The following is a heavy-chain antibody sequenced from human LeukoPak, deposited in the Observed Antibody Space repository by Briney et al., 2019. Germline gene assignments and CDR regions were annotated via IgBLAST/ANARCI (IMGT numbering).Heavy chain of an antibody. D-gene: IGHD6-13*01. CDR1: GYTFTAYF. Sequence: ASVKVSCKASGYTFTAYFIHWVRQAPGQGLEWMGRINPNGGDTNYAQKFQGRVTMTGDTSISTAYMELSSLRSDDTAMYYCARVGFTSSWSNFDYWGQGTLVTVSS. J-gene: IGHJ4*02. V-gene: IGHV1-2*06. CDR3: ARVGFTSSWSNFDY. CDR2: INPNGGDT.